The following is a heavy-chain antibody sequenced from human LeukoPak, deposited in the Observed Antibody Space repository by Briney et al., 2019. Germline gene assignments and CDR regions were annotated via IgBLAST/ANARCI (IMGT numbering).Heavy chain of an antibody. V-gene: IGHV4-34*01. Sequence: PSETLSLTCAVYGGSFSGYYWSWIRQPPGKGLEWIGEINHSGSTNYNPSLKSRVTISVDTSKNQFSLNLRSVTAADTAVYYCVRDWEGFNFDIWGQGTMVTVSS. CDR2: INHSGST. CDR3: VRDWEGFNFDI. CDR1: GGSFSGYY. J-gene: IGHJ3*02. D-gene: IGHD1-26*01.